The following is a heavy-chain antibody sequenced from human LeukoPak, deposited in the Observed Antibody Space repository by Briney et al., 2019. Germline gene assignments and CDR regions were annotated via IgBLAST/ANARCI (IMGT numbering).Heavy chain of an antibody. CDR1: GFTFSGHN. Sequence: GGSLRLSCAASGFTFSGHNMNWVRQAPGKGLEWIAFVSISSGTIYYADSVKGRFTISRDNAKNSLYLQMNSLRAEDTAVYYCARGVPYGGALDYWGQGTLVTVSS. D-gene: IGHD4-23*01. J-gene: IGHJ4*02. CDR2: VSISSGTI. CDR3: ARGVPYGGALDY. V-gene: IGHV3-48*04.